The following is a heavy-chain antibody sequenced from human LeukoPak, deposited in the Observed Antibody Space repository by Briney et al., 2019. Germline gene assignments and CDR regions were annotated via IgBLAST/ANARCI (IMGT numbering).Heavy chain of an antibody. CDR2: SSTYNGNT. Sequence: ASVKVSCKASGYIFTSYGISWVRQAPGLGLEWMGWSSTYNGNTNYAQKFQGRVTITTDTSTSTAYMELRSLPADDTAVYYCARVEGGGRRGYWFDPWGQGTLVTVSS. D-gene: IGHD3-16*01. V-gene: IGHV1-18*01. J-gene: IGHJ5*02. CDR3: ARVEGGGRRGYWFDP. CDR1: GYIFTSYG.